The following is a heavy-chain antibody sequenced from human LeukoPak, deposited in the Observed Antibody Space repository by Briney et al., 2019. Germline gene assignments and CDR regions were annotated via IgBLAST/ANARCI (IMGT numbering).Heavy chain of an antibody. D-gene: IGHD3-10*01. CDR1: GYTFTSYD. CDR3: ARGDLLLWFGEPLGYYYGMDV. CDR2: MNPNGGNT. V-gene: IGHV1-8*01. J-gene: IGHJ6*02. Sequence: GASVKVSCKASGYTFTSYDINWVRQATGQGLEWMGWMNPNGGNTGYAQKFQGRVTMTRNTSISTAYMELSSLRSEDTAVYYCARGDLLLWFGEPLGYYYGMDVWGQGTTVTVSS.